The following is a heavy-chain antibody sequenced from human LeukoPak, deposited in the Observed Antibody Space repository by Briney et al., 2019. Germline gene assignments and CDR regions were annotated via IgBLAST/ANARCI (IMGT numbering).Heavy chain of an antibody. CDR1: GGPISRYY. CDR3: ARQPRTTYLDP. D-gene: IGHD2/OR15-2a*01. Sequence: SETLSLTCTVSGGPISRYYWSWIRQPTGKGLEWIGYIYYCGSTNYNPSLKSRVTISVYTSKNQVSLRLSSVTAADTAVYYCARQPRTTYLDPWGQGTLVSVSS. V-gene: IGHV4-59*08. CDR2: IYYCGST. J-gene: IGHJ5*02.